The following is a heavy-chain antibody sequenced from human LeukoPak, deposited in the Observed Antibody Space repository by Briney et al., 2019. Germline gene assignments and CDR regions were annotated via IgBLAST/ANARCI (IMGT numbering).Heavy chain of an antibody. CDR1: NESFSGYY. CDR2: INYSGST. J-gene: IGHJ5*02. Sequence: TSETLSLTCAVYNESFSGYYWSWIRQPPQKGLEWIGEINYSGSTTYNPSLDSRVTISVDTSKNQFSLKLNSVTAADTAVYYCARWSAVNHYPDPWGRGIPVTVSS. V-gene: IGHV4-34*01. CDR3: ARWSAVNHYPDP. D-gene: IGHD2-2*01.